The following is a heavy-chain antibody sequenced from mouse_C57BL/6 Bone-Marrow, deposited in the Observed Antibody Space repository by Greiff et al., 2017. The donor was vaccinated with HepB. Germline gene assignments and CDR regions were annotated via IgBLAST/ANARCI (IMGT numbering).Heavy chain of an antibody. Sequence: EVHLVESGGDLVKPGGSLKLSCAASGFTFSSYGMSWVRQTPDKRLEWVATISSGGSYTYYPDSVKGRFTISRDNAKNTLYLQMSSLKSEDTAMYYCARHEATAFDYWGQGTTLTVSS. CDR2: ISSGGSYT. V-gene: IGHV5-6*01. CDR1: GFTFSSYG. J-gene: IGHJ2*01. D-gene: IGHD1-2*01. CDR3: ARHEATAFDY.